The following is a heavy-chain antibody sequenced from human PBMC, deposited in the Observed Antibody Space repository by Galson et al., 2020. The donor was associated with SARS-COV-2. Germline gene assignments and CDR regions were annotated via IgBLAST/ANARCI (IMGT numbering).Heavy chain of an antibody. D-gene: IGHD2-2*01. Sequence: LSLTCAASGFNFSSYAMHWVRQAPGKGLEWVAVISYDGSNKYYADSVKGRFTISRDNSKNTLYLQMNSLRAEDTAVYYCARARYCSSTSCYGHYYGMDVWGQGTTVTVSS. CDR2: ISYDGSNK. J-gene: IGHJ6*02. V-gene: IGHV3-30-3*01. CDR3: ARARYCSSTSCYGHYYGMDV. CDR1: GFNFSSYA.